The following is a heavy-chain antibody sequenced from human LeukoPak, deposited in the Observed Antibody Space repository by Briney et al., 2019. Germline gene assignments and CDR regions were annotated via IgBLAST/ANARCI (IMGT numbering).Heavy chain of an antibody. CDR1: GFTFSSHA. CDR2: IWYDGSEK. J-gene: IGHJ4*02. V-gene: IGHV3-33*01. Sequence: PGGSLRLSCVASGFTFSSHAMHWVRQAPGKGLEWVAVIWYDGSEKYYADSVKGRFIISRDNSKNMLYLQMNSLRADDTAVYYCARWGNNKILDYWGQGTLVTVSS. D-gene: IGHD7-27*01. CDR3: ARWGNNKILDY.